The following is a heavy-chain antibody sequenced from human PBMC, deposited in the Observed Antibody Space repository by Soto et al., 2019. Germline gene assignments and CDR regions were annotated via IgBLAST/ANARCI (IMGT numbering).Heavy chain of an antibody. CDR2: IDWDDDK. Sequence: SGPTLVNPTQTLTLTCTFSGFSLSTSGMCVSWIRQPPGKALEWLALIDWDDDKYYSTSLKTRLTISKDTSKNQVVLTMTNMDPMDTATYYCARIRYSYGRRDYYYYGMDVWGQGTTVTVSS. CDR3: ARIRYSYGRRDYYYYGMDV. CDR1: GFSLSTSGMC. D-gene: IGHD5-18*01. V-gene: IGHV2-70*01. J-gene: IGHJ6*02.